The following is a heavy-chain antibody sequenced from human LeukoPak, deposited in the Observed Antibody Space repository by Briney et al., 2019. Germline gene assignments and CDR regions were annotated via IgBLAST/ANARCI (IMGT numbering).Heavy chain of an antibody. CDR1: GFTFSSYA. CDR3: AKGSVYYDILTGYFNDYYYYGMDV. D-gene: IGHD3-9*01. V-gene: IGHV3-23*01. J-gene: IGHJ6*02. Sequence: GGSLRLSCAASGFTFSSYAMSWVRQAPGKGLEWVSAISGSGGSTYYADSVKGRFTISRDNSKNTLYLQMNSLRAEDTAVYYCAKGSVYYDILTGYFNDYYYYGMDVWGQGTTVTVSS. CDR2: ISGSGGST.